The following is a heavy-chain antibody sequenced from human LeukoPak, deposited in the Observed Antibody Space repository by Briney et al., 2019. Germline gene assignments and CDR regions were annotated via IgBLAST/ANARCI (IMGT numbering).Heavy chain of an antibody. V-gene: IGHV3-11*04. CDR3: ARRYSSSWFKPFDL. D-gene: IGHD6-13*01. CDR2: LCRRGGTI. CDR1: GFTFSDYY. Sequence: PGGSLRLSCAASGFTFSDYYMAWIRQAPGKGLECISYLCRRGGTIYYADSVKGRFTVSWDNAKKSLYLQMNSLRDEETAVYYCARRYSSSWFKPFDLWGQGTMVTVSS. J-gene: IGHJ3*01.